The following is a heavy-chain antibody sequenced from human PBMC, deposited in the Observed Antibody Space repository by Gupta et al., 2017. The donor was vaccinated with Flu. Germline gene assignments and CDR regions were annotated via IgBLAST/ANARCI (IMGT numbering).Heavy chain of an antibody. J-gene: IGHJ4*02. D-gene: IGHD5-12*01. CDR2: VYDNGTS. V-gene: IGHV4-39*02. CDR3: AREVGRRAGYLV. Sequence: GCRGQSPGEGLEWIGRVYDNGTSHYSPSFKSRAAISVDTSKNQYSLEMTSVTAADTAVYDWAREVGRRAGYLVWGQVILVAVSS.